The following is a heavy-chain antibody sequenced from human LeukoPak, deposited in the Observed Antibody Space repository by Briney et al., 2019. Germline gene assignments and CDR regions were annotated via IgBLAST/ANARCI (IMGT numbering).Heavy chain of an antibody. Sequence: GGSLRLSCAASGFTFSSYAMYWVRQAPGKGLEWVAVISYDGSNKYYADSVKGRFTISRDNSKNTLYLQMNSLRAEDTAVYYCARSLYYYDSSGYDYWGQGTLVTVSS. J-gene: IGHJ4*02. CDR3: ARSLYYYDSSGYDY. CDR1: GFTFSSYA. V-gene: IGHV3-30*04. CDR2: ISYDGSNK. D-gene: IGHD3-22*01.